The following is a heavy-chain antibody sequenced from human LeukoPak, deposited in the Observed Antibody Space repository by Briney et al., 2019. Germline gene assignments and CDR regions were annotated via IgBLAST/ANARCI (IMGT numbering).Heavy chain of an antibody. J-gene: IGHJ4*02. CDR1: GFTFSNYG. D-gene: IGHD4-17*01. CDR3: ARAGYGDPHFDF. V-gene: IGHV3-33*01. Sequence: GGSLRLSCAASGFTFSNYGMHWVRQAPGKGLEWVAAIWYDGSNKYYGDSVKVRFTISRDNSKNTLYLQMNNLRAEDTAAYYCARAGYGDPHFDFWGQGTLVTVSS. CDR2: IWYDGSNK.